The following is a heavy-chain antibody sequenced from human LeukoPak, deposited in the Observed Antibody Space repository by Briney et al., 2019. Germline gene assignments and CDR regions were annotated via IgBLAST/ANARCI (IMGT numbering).Heavy chain of an antibody. CDR2: IRTSGGVV. Sequence: YPAGSLRLSCAASGFTFTSYTMNWGRQAPGKGLEWISYIRTSGGVVSYTDSVRGRFTISTDSAKNSLYLQMNSLRDADTAVYYCVRDQFYAFDVWGQGTMVTVSS. CDR3: VRDQFYAFDV. J-gene: IGHJ3*01. V-gene: IGHV3-48*02. CDR1: GFTFTSYT.